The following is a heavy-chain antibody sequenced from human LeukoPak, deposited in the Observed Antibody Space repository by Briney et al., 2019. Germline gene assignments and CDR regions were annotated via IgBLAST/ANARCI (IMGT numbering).Heavy chain of an antibody. J-gene: IGHJ4*02. CDR1: GINFSDSE. D-gene: IGHD3/OR15-3a*01. Sequence: GGSLRLSCAASGINFSDSEMNWVRQAPGKGLEWFSYISSSGTTIYYADSVKGRFTISRDNAKNSLYLQMNSLRAEDTAVYYCARGVPTGYYTSCYDYWGQGTLVTVSS. CDR2: ISSSGTTI. CDR3: ARGVPTGYYTSCYDY. V-gene: IGHV3-48*03.